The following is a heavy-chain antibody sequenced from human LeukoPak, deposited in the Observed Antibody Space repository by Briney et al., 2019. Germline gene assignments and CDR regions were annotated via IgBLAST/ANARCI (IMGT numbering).Heavy chain of an antibody. J-gene: IGHJ4*02. V-gene: IGHV1-2*02. CDR2: INPNSGGT. D-gene: IGHD6-19*01. Sequence: GASVKVSCKASGYTFTGYYMHWVRQAPGQGLEWMGWINPNSGGTNYAQKFQGRVTMTRDTSISTAYMELSRLRSDDTAVYYCARIDPESVAVAESFDYWGQGTLVTVSS. CDR3: ARIDPESVAVAESFDY. CDR1: GYTFTGYY.